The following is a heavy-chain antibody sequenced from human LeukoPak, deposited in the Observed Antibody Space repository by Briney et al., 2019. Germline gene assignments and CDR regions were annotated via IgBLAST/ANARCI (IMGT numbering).Heavy chain of an antibody. CDR3: AKDSYYDVLTGYRLDY. CDR2: MSGCGMSI. J-gene: IGHJ4*02. V-gene: IGHV3-23*01. Sequence: GGSLRLSCAASGFTFSSYAINWVRQAPGKGREGVSGMSGCGMSIRYAGSVKGRFPLSRDNSKNTLFLQMNSLRPEDTAVYYCAKDSYYDVLTGYRLDYWGQGSLVTVSA. CDR1: GFTFSSYA. D-gene: IGHD3-9*01.